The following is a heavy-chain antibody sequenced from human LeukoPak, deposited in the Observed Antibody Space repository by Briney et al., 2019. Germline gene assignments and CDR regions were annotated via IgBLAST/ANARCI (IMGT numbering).Heavy chain of an antibody. V-gene: IGHV1-46*01. Sequence: ASVKVSCKASGYTFTSYYMHWVRQAPGQGLEWMGIINPSGGSTSYAQKFQGRVTMTRDTSTSTVYMELSSLRSEDTAVYYCVRGTTVTTWVPYYYYYGMDVWGQGTTVTVSS. CDR1: GYTFTSYY. J-gene: IGHJ6*02. CDR2: INPSGGST. CDR3: VRGTTVTTWVPYYYYYGMDV. D-gene: IGHD4-17*01.